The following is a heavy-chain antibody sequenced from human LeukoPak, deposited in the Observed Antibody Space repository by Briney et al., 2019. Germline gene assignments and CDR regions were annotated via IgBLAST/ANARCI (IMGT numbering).Heavy chain of an antibody. Sequence: GGSLRLSCAASGFTFSSYSMNWVRQAPGKGLEWVSYIGSSSSTIYYADSVKGRFTISRDNAKNSLSLQMNSLRAEDTVVYYCARGLTIFGVVIISTRYYFDYWGQGTLVTVSS. CDR3: ARGLTIFGVVIISTRYYFDY. V-gene: IGHV3-48*01. D-gene: IGHD3-3*01. CDR2: IGSSSSTI. J-gene: IGHJ4*02. CDR1: GFTFSSYS.